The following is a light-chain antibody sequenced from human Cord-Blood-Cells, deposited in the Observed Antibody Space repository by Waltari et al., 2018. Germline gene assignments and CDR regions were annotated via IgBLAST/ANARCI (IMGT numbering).Light chain of an antibody. J-gene: IGLJ3*02. CDR1: VLEKNY. V-gene: IGLV3-27*01. CDR3: YSAADNNLV. Sequence: SYELTQPSSVSVSPGQTARITCSGDVLEKNYARWCQQKPGQAPVLVIYKDSERPSGIPERFSGSSSGTTVTLTISGAQVEDEADYYCYSAADNNLVFGGGTKLTVL. CDR2: KDS.